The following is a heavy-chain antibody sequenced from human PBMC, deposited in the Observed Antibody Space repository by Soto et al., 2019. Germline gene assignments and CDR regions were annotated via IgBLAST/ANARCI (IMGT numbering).Heavy chain of an antibody. CDR2: IKSKTDGGTA. CDR1: GFSFINAW. J-gene: IGHJ6*02. CDR3: TTLNYGVDV. V-gene: IGHV3-15*01. Sequence: GGSLRLSCAASGFSFINAWMICVRHLPGKGLEWVGHIKSKTDGGTADYAAPVKGRFTISRDDSKNTLYLQMNSLKTEDTAMFYCTTLNYGVDVWGQGTTVTVSS.